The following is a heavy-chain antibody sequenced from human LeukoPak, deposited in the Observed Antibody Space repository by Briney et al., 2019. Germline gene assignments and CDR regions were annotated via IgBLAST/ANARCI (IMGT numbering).Heavy chain of an antibody. Sequence: NPSETLSLICTVSGGSISSSSYYWGWIRQPPGKGLEWIGSIYYSGSTYYNPSLKSRVTISVDTSKNQFSLKLSSVTAADTAVYYCARDLGIAAAGTSMNWYFDLWGRGTLVTVSS. CDR3: ARDLGIAAAGTSMNWYFDL. CDR1: GGSISSSSYY. V-gene: IGHV4-39*07. CDR2: IYYSGST. D-gene: IGHD6-13*01. J-gene: IGHJ2*01.